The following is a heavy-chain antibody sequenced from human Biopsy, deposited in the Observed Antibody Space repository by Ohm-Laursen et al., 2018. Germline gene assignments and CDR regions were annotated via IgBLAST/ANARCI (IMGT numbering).Heavy chain of an antibody. CDR3: ARDRGQNYFDY. Sequence: TLSLTCTVSGGSISNNNYYWGWIRQHPGKGLEWIGYIYYNGNTNYNLSLKSRVSMSVDTSKNQFSLKLSSVTVADTAVYFCARDRGQNYFDYWGQGIPVTVSS. J-gene: IGHJ4*02. CDR1: GGSISNNNYY. CDR2: IYYNGNT. V-gene: IGHV4-31*03.